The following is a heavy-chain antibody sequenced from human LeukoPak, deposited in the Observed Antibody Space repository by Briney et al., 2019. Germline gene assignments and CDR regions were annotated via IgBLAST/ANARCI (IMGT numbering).Heavy chain of an antibody. CDR1: GGSFSGYY. V-gene: IGHV4-31*11. D-gene: IGHD3-3*01. Sequence: SETLSLTCAVYGGSFSGYYWSWIRQHPGKGLEWIGYIYYSGSTYYNPSLKSRVTISVDTSKNQFSLKLSSVTAADTAVNYCARADRWDGVVTNFDYWGQGTLVTVSS. CDR3: ARADRWDGVVTNFDY. J-gene: IGHJ4*02. CDR2: IYYSGST.